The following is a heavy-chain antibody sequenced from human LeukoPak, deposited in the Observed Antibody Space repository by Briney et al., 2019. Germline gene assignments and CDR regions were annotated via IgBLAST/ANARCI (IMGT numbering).Heavy chain of an antibody. V-gene: IGHV4-4*07. J-gene: IGHJ4*02. Sequence: SETLSLTCTVSGGSISSYYGSWIRQPAGKGLEGLVRIYTSGSTNYNPSLKSRVTMSVDTSKNQFSLKLSSVTAADTAVYYCARDPGGPLGEGGGYYFDYWGQGTLVTVSS. D-gene: IGHD2-15*01. CDR3: ARDPGGPLGEGGGYYFDY. CDR1: GGSISSYY. CDR2: IYTSGST.